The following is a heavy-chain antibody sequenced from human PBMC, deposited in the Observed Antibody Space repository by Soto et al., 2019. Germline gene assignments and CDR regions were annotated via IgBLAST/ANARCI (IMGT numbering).Heavy chain of an antibody. Sequence: GESLKISCAASGFTFSSYGMHWVRQAPGKGLEWVAVIWYDGSNKYYADSVKGRFTISRDNSKNTLYLQMNSLRAEDTAVYYCARDGYSDYVTGEVGFDIWGQGTMVTVSS. CDR2: IWYDGSNK. V-gene: IGHV3-33*01. CDR1: GFTFSSYG. CDR3: ARDGYSDYVTGEVGFDI. D-gene: IGHD5-12*01. J-gene: IGHJ3*02.